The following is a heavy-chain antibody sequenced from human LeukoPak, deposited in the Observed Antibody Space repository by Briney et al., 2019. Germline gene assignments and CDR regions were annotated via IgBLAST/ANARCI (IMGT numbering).Heavy chain of an antibody. CDR1: GFTFSDNY. CDR2: ISSSGSI. V-gene: IGHV3-11*04. Sequence: GGSLRLSCAASGFTFSDNYMSWIRQAPGKGLEWVSYISSSGSIYYADSVKGRFTISRDNAKNSLYLQITSLRAEDTAVYYCARGSDNYYYYQYMDVWGKGTTVTVSS. CDR3: ARGSDNYYYYQYMDV. D-gene: IGHD3-9*01. J-gene: IGHJ6*03.